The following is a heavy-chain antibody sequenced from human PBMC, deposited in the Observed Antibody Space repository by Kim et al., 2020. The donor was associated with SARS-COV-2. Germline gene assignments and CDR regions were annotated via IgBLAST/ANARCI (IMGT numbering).Heavy chain of an antibody. CDR3: TRGPF. J-gene: IGHJ4*02. CDR2: NDGTPT. Sequence: NDGTPTLYADPVKGRFPISRDNSKNTLYLQMTGLRADDTGVYYCTRGPFWGQGTLVTVSS. V-gene: IGHV3-74*01.